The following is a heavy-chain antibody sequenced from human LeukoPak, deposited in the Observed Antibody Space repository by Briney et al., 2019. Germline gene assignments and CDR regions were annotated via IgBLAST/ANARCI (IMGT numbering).Heavy chain of an antibody. V-gene: IGHV1-8*01. D-gene: IGHD4-23*01. CDR3: ARDYGGNPGWFYP. J-gene: IGHJ5*02. CDR1: GYTLASYH. CDR2: MNPNSGTT. Sequence: ASVKVTFKASGYTLASYHINWVRQATGQGLEWMGWMNPNSGTTGYAQKFQDRVTLTKNTSISTAYMELSSLTSDNTVVYYGARDYGGNPGWFYPWGQRTLVTVSS.